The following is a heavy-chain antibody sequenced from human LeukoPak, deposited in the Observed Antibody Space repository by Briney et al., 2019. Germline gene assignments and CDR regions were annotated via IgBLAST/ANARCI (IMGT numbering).Heavy chain of an antibody. CDR1: GFTFSSYS. V-gene: IGHV3-48*01. CDR3: AKSSGWSDY. CDR2: ISSTSSTI. D-gene: IGHD6-19*01. Sequence: GGSLRLSCAASGFTFSSYSMNWVRQAPGKGLEWVSYISSTSSTIYYADSVKGRFTISRDTAKNSLYLQMNSLRAEDTAVYYCAKSSGWSDYWGQGTLVTVSS. J-gene: IGHJ4*02.